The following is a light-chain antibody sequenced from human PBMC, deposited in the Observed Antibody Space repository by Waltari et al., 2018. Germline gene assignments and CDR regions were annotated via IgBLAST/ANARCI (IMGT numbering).Light chain of an antibody. J-gene: IGLJ3*02. Sequence: QSVLTQPPSVSGAPGQRVTIPCTWSGSNIGAGYEFHWYQQPPRAAPKLLIYGSSSRPLGVPDRFFGSTSGTSASLAITGLQAEDEADYYCQSYDTSLSVVFGGGTKLTVL. V-gene: IGLV1-40*01. CDR1: GSNIGAGYE. CDR2: GSS. CDR3: QSYDTSLSVV.